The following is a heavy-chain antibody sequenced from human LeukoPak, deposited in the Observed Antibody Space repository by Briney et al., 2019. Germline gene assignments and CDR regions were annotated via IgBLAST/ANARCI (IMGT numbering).Heavy chain of an antibody. CDR3: ARGGGHSRDIVVVPAASRAFDI. CDR2: ISSSSGYI. Sequence: GGSLRLSCAASGFTFSSYAMSWVRQAPGKGLEWVSSISSSSGYIYYADSVKGRFTISRDNAKNSLYLQMNSLRAEDTAVYYCARGGGHSRDIVVVPAASRAFDIWGQGTMVTVSS. CDR1: GFTFSSYA. J-gene: IGHJ3*02. D-gene: IGHD2-2*01. V-gene: IGHV3-21*01.